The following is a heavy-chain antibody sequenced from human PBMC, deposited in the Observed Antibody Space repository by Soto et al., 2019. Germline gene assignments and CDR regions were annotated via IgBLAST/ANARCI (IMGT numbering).Heavy chain of an antibody. V-gene: IGHV3-30*18. Sequence: GGSLRLSCAASGFTFSSYGMHWVRQAPGKGLEWVAVISYDGSNKYYADSVKGRFTISRDNSKNTLYLQMNSLRAEDTAVYYCAKPPRVVSTYYFDYWGQGTLVTVSS. CDR1: GFTFSSYG. J-gene: IGHJ4*02. CDR3: AKPPRVVSTYYFDY. D-gene: IGHD3-22*01. CDR2: ISYDGSNK.